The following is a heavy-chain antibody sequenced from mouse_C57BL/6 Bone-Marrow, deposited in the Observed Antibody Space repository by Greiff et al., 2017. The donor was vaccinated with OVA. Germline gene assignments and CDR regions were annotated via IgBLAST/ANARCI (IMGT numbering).Heavy chain of an antibody. CDR3: AKGYGSSYPAWFAY. V-gene: IGHV2-5*01. D-gene: IGHD1-1*01. CDR2: IWRGGST. Sequence: VKLEESGPGLVQPSQSLSITCTVSGFSLTSYGVHWVRQSPGKGLEWLGVIWRGGSTDYNAAFMSRLSITKDNSKSQVFFKMNSLQADDTAIYYCAKGYGSSYPAWFAYWGQGTLVTVSA. J-gene: IGHJ3*01. CDR1: GFSLTSYG.